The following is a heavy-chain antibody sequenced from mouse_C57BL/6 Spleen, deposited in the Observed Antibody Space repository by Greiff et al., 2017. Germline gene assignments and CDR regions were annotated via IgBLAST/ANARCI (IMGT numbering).Heavy chain of an antibody. J-gene: IGHJ2*01. CDR1: GFTFSSYA. CDR2: ISSGGDYI. D-gene: IGHD1-1*01. Sequence: EVQLVESGEGLVKPGGSLKLSCAASGFTFSSYAMSWVRQTPEKRLEWVAYISSGGDYIYYAYTVKGRVTISRDNARNTLYLQMSSLKSEDTAMYDCTRDGDYDGSSLYYFDYWGQGTTLTVSS. CDR3: TRDGDYDGSSLYYFDY. V-gene: IGHV5-9-1*02.